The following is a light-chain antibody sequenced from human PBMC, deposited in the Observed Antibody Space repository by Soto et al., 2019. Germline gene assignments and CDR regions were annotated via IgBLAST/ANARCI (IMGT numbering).Light chain of an antibody. V-gene: IGLV4-69*01. J-gene: IGLJ2*01. Sequence: QLVLTQSPSASASLGASVKLTCTLSSGHSSYAIAWHQQQPEKGPRYLMKLSSDGSHSKGYGIPDRFSGSSSGAARYLTISSLQSEDEADYYCQTWDTGARVVFGGGTKVTVL. CDR1: SGHSSYA. CDR3: QTWDTGARVV. CDR2: LSSDGSH.